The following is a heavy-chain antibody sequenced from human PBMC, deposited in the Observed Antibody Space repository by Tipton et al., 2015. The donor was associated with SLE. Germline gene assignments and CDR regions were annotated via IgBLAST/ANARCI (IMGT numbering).Heavy chain of an antibody. CDR3: ARGGAVYYYYYYMDV. Sequence: LRLSCTVSGGSINEYYWSWIRQAPGKGLEWIGEINHSGSTNYNPSLKSRVTISVDTSKNQFSLKLSSVTAADTAVYYCARGGAVYYYYYYMDVWGKGTTVTVSS. CDR1: GGSINEYY. CDR2: INHSGST. D-gene: IGHD3-10*01. V-gene: IGHV4-34*01. J-gene: IGHJ6*03.